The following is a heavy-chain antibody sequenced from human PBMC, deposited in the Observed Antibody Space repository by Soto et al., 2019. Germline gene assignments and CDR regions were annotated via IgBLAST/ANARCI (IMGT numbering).Heavy chain of an antibody. J-gene: IGHJ5*02. CDR3: ARRGLNYDFWSGYYTGWFDP. V-gene: IGHV4-34*01. D-gene: IGHD3-3*01. Sequence: QVQLQQWGAGLLKPSETLSLTCAVYGGSFSGYYWSWIRQPPGKGLEWIGEINHSGSTNYNPSLKSRVTISVDTSKNQFSLKLSSVTAADTAVYYCARRGLNYDFWSGYYTGWFDPWGQGTLVTVSS. CDR1: GGSFSGYY. CDR2: INHSGST.